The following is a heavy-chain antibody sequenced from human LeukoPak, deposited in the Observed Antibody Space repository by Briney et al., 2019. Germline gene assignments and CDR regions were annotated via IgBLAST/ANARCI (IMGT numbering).Heavy chain of an antibody. J-gene: IGHJ4*02. CDR3: ARDGITIFGVVTW. CDR1: GFTFSRYS. CDR2: ISSSSSTI. D-gene: IGHD3-3*01. Sequence: GGSLRLSCAASGFTFSRYSMNWVRQAPGKGLEWVSYISSSSSTIYYADSVKGRFTISRDNAENSLYLQMNSLRAEDTAVYYCARDGITIFGVVTWWGQGTLVTVSS. V-gene: IGHV3-48*01.